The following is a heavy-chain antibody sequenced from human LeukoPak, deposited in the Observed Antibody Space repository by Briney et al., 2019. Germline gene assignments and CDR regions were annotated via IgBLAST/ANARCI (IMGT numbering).Heavy chain of an antibody. CDR1: GFTFNTYS. D-gene: IGHD6-19*01. J-gene: IGHJ4*02. CDR3: ARDVKSYTSGASYFDY. Sequence: GGSLRLSCAPSGFTFNTYSMNWVRQAPGPRLEGVSYITSSSSTMFYADSLRGRFTISSDNAKNSLYLQMNSLRAEDTAVYYCARDVKSYTSGASYFDYWGQGTLVTVSS. V-gene: IGHV3-48*01. CDR2: ITSSSSTM.